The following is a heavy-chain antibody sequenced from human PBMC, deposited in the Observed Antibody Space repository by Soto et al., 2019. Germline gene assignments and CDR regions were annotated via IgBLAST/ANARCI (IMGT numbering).Heavy chain of an antibody. V-gene: IGHV1-2*04. D-gene: IGHD2-8*01. CDR2: INPNSGGT. CDR1: GYTFTGYY. J-gene: IGHJ4*02. CDR3: ARGPLMVYASGCYYFDD. Sequence: GASVKVSCKASGYTFTGYYMHWVRQAPGQGLEWMGWINPNSGGTNYAQKFQGWVTMTRDTSISTAYMELSRLRSDDTAVYYCARGPLMVYASGCYYFDDSGQGTLVTVSS.